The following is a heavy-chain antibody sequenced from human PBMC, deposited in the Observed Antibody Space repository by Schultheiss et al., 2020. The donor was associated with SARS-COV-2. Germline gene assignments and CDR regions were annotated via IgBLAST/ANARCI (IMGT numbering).Heavy chain of an antibody. D-gene: IGHD2-21*01. CDR2: ISHDGTEE. CDR3: AAKHGGESIPTLDY. V-gene: IGHV3-30*04. CDR1: GFTFDDYA. J-gene: IGHJ4*02. Sequence: GGSLRLSCAASGFTFDDYAMHWVRQAPGKGLEWVAYISHDGTEEYYSDSVKGRFIMSRDNSKNTLYLQMNSLGAEDTAVYYCAAKHGGESIPTLDYWGQGTLVTVAS.